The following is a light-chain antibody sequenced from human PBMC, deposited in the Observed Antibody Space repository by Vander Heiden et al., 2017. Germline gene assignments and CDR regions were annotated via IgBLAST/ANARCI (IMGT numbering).Light chain of an antibody. Sequence: AIQLPKFPSSLSASVGDRVTITCRASQGISSSLAWYQQKPGKAPKLLIYDASSLESGVPSRFSGSGSGTDFTLTISSLQPDDFATYYCQQFNSYSFTFGPGTKVDIK. V-gene: IGKV1-13*02. CDR2: DAS. CDR1: QGISSS. CDR3: QQFNSYSFT. J-gene: IGKJ3*01.